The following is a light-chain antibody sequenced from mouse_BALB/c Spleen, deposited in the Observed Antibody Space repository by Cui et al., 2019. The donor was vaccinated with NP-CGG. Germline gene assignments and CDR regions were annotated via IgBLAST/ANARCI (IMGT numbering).Light chain of an antibody. CDR2: GTN. CDR1: TGAVSTSNY. J-gene: IGLJ1*01. Sequence: QAVGTQESALTTSPGETVTLTCRSSTGAVSTSNYANWVQEKPDHLFTGLIGGTNNRVPGVPARFSGSLIGDKAALTIIGAQTEDEAIYFCVLWYSNHWVFGGGTKLTVL. CDR3: VLWYSNHWV. V-gene: IGLV1*01.